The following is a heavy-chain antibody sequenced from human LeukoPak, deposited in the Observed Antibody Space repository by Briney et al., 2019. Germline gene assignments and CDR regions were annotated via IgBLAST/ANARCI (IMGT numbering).Heavy chain of an antibody. V-gene: IGHV1-69*13. CDR2: IIPVFGTT. CDR1: GGTFSGYA. D-gene: IGHD5-24*01. Sequence: EASVKVSCKASGGTFSGYAISWVRQAPGQGLEWVEGIIPVFGTTNYAQKFEGRVTITADESTTTAYMELSSLRSEDTAVYYCARGGEEMATIGAFDIWGQGTMVTVSS. CDR3: ARGGEEMATIGAFDI. J-gene: IGHJ3*02.